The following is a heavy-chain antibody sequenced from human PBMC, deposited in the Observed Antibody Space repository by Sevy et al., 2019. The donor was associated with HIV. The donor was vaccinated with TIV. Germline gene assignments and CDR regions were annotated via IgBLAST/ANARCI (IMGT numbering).Heavy chain of an antibody. CDR3: AREGVLFEGVIVSYGMDV. CDR2: MSYNGNEK. J-gene: IGHJ6*02. V-gene: IGHV3-30*04. Sequence: GGSLRLSCAASGFTFNRSPMHWVRQAPGKGLEWVAVMSYNGNEKYNGDSVKGRFTISRDDSKTSLYLQMNSLRPEDTAVYYCAREGVLFEGVIVSYGMDVWGQGTTVTVSS. CDR1: GFTFNRSP. D-gene: IGHD3-16*01.